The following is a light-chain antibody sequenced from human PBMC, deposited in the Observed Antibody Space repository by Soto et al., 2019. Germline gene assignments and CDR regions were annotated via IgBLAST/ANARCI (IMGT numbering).Light chain of an antibody. CDR1: QSVSSSY. V-gene: IGKV3-20*01. CDR2: GAS. CDR3: QQYGSSPST. Sequence: EIVLTQSPVTLSLSPGERATLSCRASQSVSSSYLAWYQQKPGQAPRLLIYGASSRATGIPDRFSSSGSGTDFTLTIIRLEPEDFAVYYCQQYGSSPSTFGQGTRLEIK. J-gene: IGKJ5*01.